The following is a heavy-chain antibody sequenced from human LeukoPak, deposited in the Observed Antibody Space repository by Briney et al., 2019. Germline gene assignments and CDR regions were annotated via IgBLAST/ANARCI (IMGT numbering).Heavy chain of an antibody. CDR2: ISSSSSYV. Sequence: GGSLRLSCAASGFTFSSYSMNWVRQAPGKGLEWVSSISSSSSYVYYADSVKGRFTISRDNAKNSLYLQMNSLRAEDTAVYYCARIDIVVVPAAHPLDAFDIWGQGTMVTVSS. CDR1: GFTFSSYS. J-gene: IGHJ3*02. D-gene: IGHD2-2*01. CDR3: ARIDIVVVPAAHPLDAFDI. V-gene: IGHV3-21*01.